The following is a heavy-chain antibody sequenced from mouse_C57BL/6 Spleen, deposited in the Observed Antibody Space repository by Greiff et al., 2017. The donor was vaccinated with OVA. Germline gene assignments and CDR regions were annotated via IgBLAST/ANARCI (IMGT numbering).Heavy chain of an antibody. V-gene: IGHV1-82*01. D-gene: IGHD2-4*01. CDR2: IYPGDGDT. J-gene: IGHJ3*02. Sequence: QVQLKQSGPELVKPGASVKISCKASGYAFSSSWMNWVKQRPGKGLEWIGRIYPGDGDTNYNGKFKGKATLTADKSSSTAYMQLSSLTSEDSAVYSCAREDYDYDLSGWGQGTLVTVSA. CDR1: GYAFSSSW. CDR3: AREDYDYDLSG.